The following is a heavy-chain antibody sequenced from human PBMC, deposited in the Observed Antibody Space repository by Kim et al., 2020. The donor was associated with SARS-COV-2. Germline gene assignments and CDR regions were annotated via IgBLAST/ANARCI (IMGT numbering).Heavy chain of an antibody. D-gene: IGHD6-19*01. V-gene: IGHV3-30*04. CDR2: ISYDGSNK. CDR3: ARDIASYSSGWIDYYYG. Sequence: GGSLRLSCAASGFTFSSYGMHWVRQAPGKGLEWVAVISYDGSNKNYVDSVKGRVTISRDNSKNTLYLQMNSLRAEDTAVDYCARDIASYSSGWIDYYYG. J-gene: IGHJ6*01. CDR1: GFTFSSYG.